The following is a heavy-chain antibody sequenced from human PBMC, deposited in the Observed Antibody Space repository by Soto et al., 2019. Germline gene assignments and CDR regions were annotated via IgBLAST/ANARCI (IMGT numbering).Heavy chain of an antibody. CDR1: GYIFIDYH. V-gene: IGHV1-2*04. J-gene: IGHJ6*02. CDR2: INPDTGDT. D-gene: IGHD6-6*01. CDR3: ARVPYTSSTYFYYGMDV. Sequence: ASVKVSCKASGYIFIDYHIHWVRQAPGQGLEWMGWINPDTGDTNYAQKFQGWVTVTRDTSISTAYMEVSRLKSDDTAVYYCARVPYTSSTYFYYGMDVWGRGTTVTVSS.